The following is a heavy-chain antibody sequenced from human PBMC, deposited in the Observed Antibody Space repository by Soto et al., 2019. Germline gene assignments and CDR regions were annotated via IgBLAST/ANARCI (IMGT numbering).Heavy chain of an antibody. Sequence: HPGGSLRLSCAASGFTVSSNYMSWFRQAPGKGLEWVSVIYSGGSTYYADSVKGRFTISRDNSKNTLYLQMNSLRAEDTAVYYCARDAPYCSSTSCPSDVWGKGTTVTVSS. V-gene: IGHV3-66*01. CDR2: IYSGGST. J-gene: IGHJ6*04. CDR1: GFTVSSNY. D-gene: IGHD2-2*01. CDR3: ARDAPYCSSTSCPSDV.